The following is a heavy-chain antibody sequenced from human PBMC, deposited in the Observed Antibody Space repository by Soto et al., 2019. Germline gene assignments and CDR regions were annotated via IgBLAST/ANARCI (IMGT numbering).Heavy chain of an antibody. Sequence: DVQLLESGGDLVPPGGSLRLSGEASEFTFGNNSMNWVSHTRGKGQEWISFISGDSTSIQYADSGGGRFTISRDNAKNSLFLDMNILKDEDTAVYYCARGAHSGAWLIDFWGQGTLVTVSS. CDR1: EFTFGNNS. CDR2: ISGDSTSI. D-gene: IGHD6-19*01. J-gene: IGHJ4*02. V-gene: IGHV3-48*02. CDR3: ARGAHSGAWLIDF.